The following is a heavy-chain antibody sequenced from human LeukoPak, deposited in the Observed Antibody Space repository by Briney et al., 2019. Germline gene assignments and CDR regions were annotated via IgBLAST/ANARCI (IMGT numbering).Heavy chain of an antibody. D-gene: IGHD6-13*01. CDR3: AREVRSSSHFDY. Sequence: GGSLRLSCAASGFTFRSYWMHWVRQAPGKGLVWVSRINSDGGSTSYADSVRGRFAVSRDNAKNSLYLQMNSLRAEDTAVYYCAREVRSSSHFDYWGQGTLVTVSS. V-gene: IGHV3-74*01. CDR1: GFTFRSYW. CDR2: INSDGGST. J-gene: IGHJ4*02.